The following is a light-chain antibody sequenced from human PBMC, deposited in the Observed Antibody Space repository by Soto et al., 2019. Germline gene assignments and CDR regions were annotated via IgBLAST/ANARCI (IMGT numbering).Light chain of an antibody. Sequence: QSVLTQPPSASGTPGQRVTISCSGSSSNIGTYTVNWYQQFPGTAPELLIYNNDQRPSGVPDRFSGFKYGTAASLAISGLQSEDEAEYYCAAWDDSLSGLYVFGTATKVTVL. V-gene: IGLV1-44*01. J-gene: IGLJ1*01. CDR3: AAWDDSLSGLYV. CDR2: NND. CDR1: SSNIGTYT.